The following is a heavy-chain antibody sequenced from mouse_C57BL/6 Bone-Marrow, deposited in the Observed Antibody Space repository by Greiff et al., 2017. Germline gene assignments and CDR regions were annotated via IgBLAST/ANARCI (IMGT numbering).Heavy chain of an antibody. CDR3: ARRVITTVVATGDYAMDY. CDR2: IYPRSGNT. CDR1: GYTFTSYG. V-gene: IGHV1-81*01. J-gene: IGHJ4*01. Sequence: QVQLQQSGAELARPGASVKLSCKASGYTFTSYGISWVKQRTGQGLEWIGEIYPRSGNTYYNEKFKGKATLTADKSSSTAYMELRSLTSEDSAVYFCARRVITTVVATGDYAMDYWGQGTSVTVSS. D-gene: IGHD1-1*01.